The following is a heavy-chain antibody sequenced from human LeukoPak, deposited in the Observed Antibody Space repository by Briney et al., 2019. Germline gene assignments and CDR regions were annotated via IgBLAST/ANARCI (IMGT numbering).Heavy chain of an antibody. CDR2: IWYDGSNK. J-gene: IGHJ3*02. CDR3: ARDQREFDDFWSGYFLGAFDI. Sequence: GRSLRLSCAASGFTFSSYGMHWVRQAPGKGLEWVAVIWYDGSNKYYADSVKGRFTISRDNSKNTLYLQMNSLRAEDTAVYYSARDQREFDDFWSGYFLGAFDIWGQGTMVTVSS. D-gene: IGHD3-3*01. V-gene: IGHV3-33*01. CDR1: GFTFSSYG.